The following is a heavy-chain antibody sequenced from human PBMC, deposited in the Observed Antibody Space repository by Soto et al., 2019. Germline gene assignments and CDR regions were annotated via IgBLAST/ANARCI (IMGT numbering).Heavy chain of an antibody. J-gene: IGHJ5*02. CDR3: ARGFTSSFYYDSSGHHPPCWFDP. CDR1: GASFSGYY. CDR2: INHSGST. V-gene: IGHV4-34*01. Sequence: SETLSLTCAVYGASFSGYYWSWICQPPGKGLEWIGEINHSGSTNYNPSLKSRVTISVDTSKNQFSLKLSSVTAADTAVYYCARGFTSSFYYDSSGHHPPCWFDPWGQGTLVTIS. D-gene: IGHD3-22*01.